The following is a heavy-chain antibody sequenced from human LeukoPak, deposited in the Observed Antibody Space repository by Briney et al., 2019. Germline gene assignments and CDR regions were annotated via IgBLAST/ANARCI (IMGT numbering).Heavy chain of an antibody. Sequence: SETLSLTCTVSGGSISSSSYYWGWIRPPPGKGLEWIGSIYYSGSTYYNPSLESRVSLSVDTSRNNFSLRLNSVTAADTAVYYCARRTITETSHWKYGAGPSTNRYHFDRWGQGTVVTVSS. CDR3: ARRTITETSHWKYGAGPSTNRYHFDR. CDR1: GGSISSSSYY. CDR2: IYYSGST. V-gene: IGHV4-39*02. J-gene: IGHJ4*02. D-gene: IGHD1-7*01.